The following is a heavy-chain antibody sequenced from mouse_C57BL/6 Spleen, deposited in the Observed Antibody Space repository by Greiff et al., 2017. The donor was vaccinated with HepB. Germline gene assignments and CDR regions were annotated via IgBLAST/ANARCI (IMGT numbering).Heavy chain of an antibody. J-gene: IGHJ3*01. CDR3: ARSDYSNSWFAY. V-gene: IGHV1-63*01. CDR2: IYPGGGYT. Sequence: LVESGAELVRPGTSVKMSCKASGYTFTNYWIGWAKQRPGHGLEWIGDIYPGGGYTNYNEKFKGKATLTADKSSSTAYMQFSSLTSEDSAIYYCARSDYSNSWFAYWGQGTLVTVSA. D-gene: IGHD2-5*01. CDR1: GYTFTNYW.